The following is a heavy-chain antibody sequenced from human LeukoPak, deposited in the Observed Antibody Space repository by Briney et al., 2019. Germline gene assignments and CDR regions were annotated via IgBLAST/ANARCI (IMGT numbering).Heavy chain of an antibody. CDR2: INSDGSST. V-gene: IGHV3-74*01. J-gene: IGHJ4*02. CDR1: GFIFSDYW. D-gene: IGHD5-24*01. CDR3: AKQDGPGMISVYFDY. Sequence: PGGSLRLSCAASGFIFSDYWMHWVRQAPGKGLVWVSRINSDGSSTSHADSVKGRFTISRDNSKNTLYLQMNSLRAEDTAVYYCAKQDGPGMISVYFDYWGQGTLVTVSS.